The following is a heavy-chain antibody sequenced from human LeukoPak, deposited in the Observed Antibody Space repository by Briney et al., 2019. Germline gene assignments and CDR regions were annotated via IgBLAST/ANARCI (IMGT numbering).Heavy chain of an antibody. J-gene: IGHJ4*02. V-gene: IGHV4-34*01. CDR1: GGSFSGYY. Sequence: SETLSLTCAVYGGSFSGYYWSWLRQPPGKGPEWIGEINHSGSTNYNPSHKSRVTISVDTSKKQFSLKLSSVTAADTAVYFCARGPRLYYYDSSGYYYYWGQGTLVTVSS. D-gene: IGHD3-22*01. CDR3: ARGPRLYYYDSSGYYYY. CDR2: INHSGST.